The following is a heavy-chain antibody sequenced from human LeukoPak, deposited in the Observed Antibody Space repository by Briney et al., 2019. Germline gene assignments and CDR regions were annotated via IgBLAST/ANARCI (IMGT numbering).Heavy chain of an antibody. Sequence: GGSLRLSCAASGFTFNSYNMNWVRQAPGKGLEWVSFISSSSSYIKYADSVKGRFTISRDNAKNSLYLQINSLRAEDTAVYYCARSPTIFGVVYYMDVWGKGTTVTVSS. CDR1: GFTFNSYN. D-gene: IGHD3-3*01. CDR3: ARSPTIFGVVYYMDV. V-gene: IGHV3-21*06. J-gene: IGHJ6*03. CDR2: ISSSSSYI.